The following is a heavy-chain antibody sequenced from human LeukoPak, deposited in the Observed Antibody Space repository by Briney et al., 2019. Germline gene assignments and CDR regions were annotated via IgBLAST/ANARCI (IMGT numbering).Heavy chain of an antibody. CDR3: ARDRYSSSYFPDAFDI. J-gene: IGHJ3*02. CDR2: IYYSGST. D-gene: IGHD6-13*01. CDR1: GGSVSSGSYY. V-gene: IGHV4-61*01. Sequence: PSETLSLTCTVSGGSVSSGSYYWSWIRQPPGKGLEWIVYIYYSGSTNYNPSLKSRVTISVDTSKNQFSLKLSSVTAADTAVYYCARDRYSSSYFPDAFDIWGQGTMVTVSS.